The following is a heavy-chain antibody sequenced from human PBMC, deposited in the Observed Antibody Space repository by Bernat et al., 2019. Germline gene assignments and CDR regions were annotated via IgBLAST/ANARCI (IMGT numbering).Heavy chain of an antibody. Sequence: QVQLQQWGAGLLKPSETLSLTCAVYGGSFSGYYWSWIRQPPGKGLEWIGEINHSGSTNYNPSLKSRFTISVDTSKNQFSLKLSSVTAADTAVYYCARGLGCSSTSCHPRSSNYDELSQLVDVWGKGTTVTVSS. V-gene: IGHV4-34*01. CDR3: ARGLGCSSTSCHPRSSNYDELSQLVDV. J-gene: IGHJ6*04. CDR2: INHSGST. D-gene: IGHD2-2*01. CDR1: GGSFSGYY.